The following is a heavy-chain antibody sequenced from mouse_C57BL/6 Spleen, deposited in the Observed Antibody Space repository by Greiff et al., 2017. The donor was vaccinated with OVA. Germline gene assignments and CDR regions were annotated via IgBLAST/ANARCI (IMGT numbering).Heavy chain of an antibody. CDR2: INPGSGGT. J-gene: IGHJ3*01. CDR1: GYAFTNYL. D-gene: IGHD4-1*01. V-gene: IGHV1-54*01. Sequence: QVQLQQSGAELVRPGTSVKVSCKASGYAFTNYLIEWVKQRPGQGLEWIGVINPGSGGTNYNEKFKGKATLTADKSSSTAYMQLSSLTSEDSAVYFCARESNWEGWFAYWGQGTLVTVSA. CDR3: ARESNWEGWFAY.